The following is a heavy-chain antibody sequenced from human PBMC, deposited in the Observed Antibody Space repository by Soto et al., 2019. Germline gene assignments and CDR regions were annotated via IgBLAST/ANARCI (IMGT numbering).Heavy chain of an antibody. J-gene: IGHJ6*02. CDR3: ARPGSGYDVLTCHYFSYYHAMDV. Sequence: GGSLRLSCAVSGLTFSSYAMSWVRQGPGKGLEWVATISGSGGSTYYADSVKGRFTISRDNSKNTLYLQMNSLRTEDTAVYYCARPGSGYDVLTCHYFSYYHAMDVWGQGTTVTVSS. CDR1: GLTFSSYA. V-gene: IGHV3-23*01. CDR2: ISGSGGST. D-gene: IGHD3-9*01.